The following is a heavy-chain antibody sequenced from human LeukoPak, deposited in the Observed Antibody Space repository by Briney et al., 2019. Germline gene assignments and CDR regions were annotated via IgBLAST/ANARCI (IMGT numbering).Heavy chain of an antibody. CDR3: ARGIAVTETNDY. D-gene: IGHD6-19*01. J-gene: IGHJ4*02. CDR2: MNPNSGNT. V-gene: IGHV1-8*01. Sequence: ASVKVSCKASGYTFTSYDINWVRQATGQGLEWMGWMNPNSGNTGYAQKFQGRVTMTRNTSISTAYMELSSLRSEDTAVYYCARGIAVTETNDYWGQGTLVTVSP. CDR1: GYTFTSYD.